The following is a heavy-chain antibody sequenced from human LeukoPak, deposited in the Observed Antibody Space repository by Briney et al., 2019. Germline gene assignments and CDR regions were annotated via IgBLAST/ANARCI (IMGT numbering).Heavy chain of an antibody. J-gene: IGHJ4*02. D-gene: IGHD4-17*01. V-gene: IGHV4-34*01. CDR3: ARVYGDYGWVFDY. CDR2: INHSGST. Sequence: SETLSLTCAVYGGSFSGYYWSWIRQPPGKGLEWIGEINHSGSTTYNPSPKSRVTISVDTSKNQFSLKLSSVTAADTAVYYCARVYGDYGWVFDYWGQGTLVTVSS. CDR1: GGSFSGYY.